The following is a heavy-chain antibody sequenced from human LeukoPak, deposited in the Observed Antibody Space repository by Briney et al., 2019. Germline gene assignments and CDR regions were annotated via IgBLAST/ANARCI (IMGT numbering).Heavy chain of an antibody. D-gene: IGHD4-17*01. Sequence: PGGSLRLSCAASGFTFSSYEMNWVRQAPGKGLEWVSYISSSGSTIYYADSVKGRFTISRDNAKNSLYLQVNSLRAEDTAVYYCARGLRFHFDYWGQGTLVTVSS. V-gene: IGHV3-48*03. CDR3: ARGLRFHFDY. J-gene: IGHJ4*02. CDR1: GFTFSSYE. CDR2: ISSSGSTI.